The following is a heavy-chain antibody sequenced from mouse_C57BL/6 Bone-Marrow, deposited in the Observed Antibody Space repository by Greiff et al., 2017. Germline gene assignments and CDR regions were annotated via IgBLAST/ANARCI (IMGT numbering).Heavy chain of an antibody. J-gene: IGHJ2*01. CDR3: ARRVWAYFDY. CDR2: FHPYNDDT. Sequence: VKLQESGAELVKPGASVKMSCKASGYTFTTYPIEWMKQNHGKSLVWFGNFHPYNDDTKYNETFKGKATLTVEKSSSTVYLDLSRLTSADSAVYYCARRVWAYFDYWGQGTTLTVSS. V-gene: IGHV1-47*01. CDR1: GYTFTTYP. D-gene: IGHD3-1*01.